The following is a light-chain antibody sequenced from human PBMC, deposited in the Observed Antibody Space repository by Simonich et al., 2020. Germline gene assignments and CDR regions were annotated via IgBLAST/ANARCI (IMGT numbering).Light chain of an antibody. CDR1: QSVLYSSNNKYY. CDR3: QQYYSTPWT. Sequence: DIVMTQSPESLAVSLGERATINCKSSQSVLYSSNNKYYLAWYQQKPGQPPTLLIYWASTRESGVPDRFSGSGSGTDFTLTISSLQAEDVAVYYCQQYYSTPWTFGQGTKVEIK. CDR2: WAS. J-gene: IGKJ1*01. V-gene: IGKV4-1*01.